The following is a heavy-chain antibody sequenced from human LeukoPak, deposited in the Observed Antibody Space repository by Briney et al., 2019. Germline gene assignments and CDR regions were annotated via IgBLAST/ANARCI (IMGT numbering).Heavy chain of an antibody. D-gene: IGHD3-16*01. Sequence: ASVKVSCKASGYTFTGYYIHWVRQAPGQRPEWVGWINPNTGDINFAQRFQGRVTMTRDTSIATASLELTRLISDDTAVYYCARALLLRVDYLDYWGQGTLVTVSS. J-gene: IGHJ4*02. CDR2: INPNTGDI. V-gene: IGHV1-2*02. CDR3: ARALLLRVDYLDY. CDR1: GYTFTGYY.